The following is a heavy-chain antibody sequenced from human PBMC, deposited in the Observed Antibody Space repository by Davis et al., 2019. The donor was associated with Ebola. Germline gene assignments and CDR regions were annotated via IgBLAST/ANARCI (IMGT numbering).Heavy chain of an antibody. D-gene: IGHD6-19*01. V-gene: IGHV4-34*01. CDR1: GGSISSYY. Sequence: SETLSLTCTVSGGSISSYYWSWIRQPPGKGLEWIGEINHSGSTNYNPSLKSRVTISVDTSKNQFSLKLSSVTAADTAVYYCARGRGWQWLVPFDYWGQGTLVTVSS. J-gene: IGHJ4*02. CDR2: INHSGST. CDR3: ARGRGWQWLVPFDY.